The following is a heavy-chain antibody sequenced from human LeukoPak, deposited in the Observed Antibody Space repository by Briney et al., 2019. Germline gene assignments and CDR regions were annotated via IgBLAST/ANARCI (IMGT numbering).Heavy chain of an antibody. CDR2: ISGSGGST. CDR3: AKGHSGNYYNFDS. D-gene: IGHD1-26*01. V-gene: IGHV3-23*01. Sequence: SGGSLRLSCAASGFTFSSYAMSWVRQAPGKGLEWVSAISGSGGSTYYADSVKGRFPISRDNSKNTLSLQMNSLRAEDTAVYYCAKGHSGNYYNFDSWGQGTLVTVSS. J-gene: IGHJ4*02. CDR1: GFTFSSYA.